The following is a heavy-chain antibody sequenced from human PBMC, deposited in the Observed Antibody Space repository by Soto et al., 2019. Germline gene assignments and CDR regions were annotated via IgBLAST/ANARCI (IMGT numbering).Heavy chain of an antibody. CDR3: ARWFDY. Sequence: SETLSLTCAVSGGSISSGGYSWSWIRQPPGKGLEWIGYISHSGSTYYNPSLKSRVTISVDRSKNQFSLKLSSVTAADTAVYYCARWFDYWGHGTLVTVSS. CDR1: GGSISSGGYS. CDR2: ISHSGST. J-gene: IGHJ5*01. V-gene: IGHV4-30-2*01.